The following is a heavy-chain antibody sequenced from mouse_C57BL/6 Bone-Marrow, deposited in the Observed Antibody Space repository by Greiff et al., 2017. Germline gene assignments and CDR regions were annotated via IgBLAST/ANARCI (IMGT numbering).Heavy chain of an antibody. Sequence: VQLQQPGAELVKPGASVKLSCKASGYTFTSYWMQWVKQRPGQGLEWIGEIDPSDSYTNYNQKFKGKATLTVDTSSSIAYMQLSSLTSEDSAVYYCARGGGDYDDYYAMDYWGQGTSVTVSA. CDR2: IDPSDSYT. CDR1: GYTFTSYW. V-gene: IGHV1-50*01. D-gene: IGHD2-4*01. J-gene: IGHJ4*01. CDR3: ARGGGDYDDYYAMDY.